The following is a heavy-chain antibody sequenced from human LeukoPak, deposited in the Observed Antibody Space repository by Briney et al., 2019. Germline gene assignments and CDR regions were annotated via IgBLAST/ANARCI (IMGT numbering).Heavy chain of an antibody. D-gene: IGHD2-8*01. CDR2: IYWDGDK. J-gene: IGHJ4*02. Sequence: SGPTLVNPTQTLTLTCTFSGFSLRTSGVGVGWIRQPPGKALEWLALIYWDGDKRYSPSLKSRLTITKDTSKNQVVLTMTKMDPVDTATYYCAHLSKYCTSGVCYYFDYWGQGTLVTVSS. V-gene: IGHV2-5*02. CDR1: GFSLRTSGVG. CDR3: AHLSKYCTSGVCYYFDY.